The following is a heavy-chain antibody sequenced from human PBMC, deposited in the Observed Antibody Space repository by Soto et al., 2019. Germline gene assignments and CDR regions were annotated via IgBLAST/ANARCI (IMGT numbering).Heavy chain of an antibody. V-gene: IGHV3-7*01. CDR1: GFTFSSYW. Sequence: PGGSLRLSCAASGFTFSSYWMSWVRQAPGKGLEWVANIKQDGSEKYYVDSVKGRFTISRDNAKNSLYLQMNSLRAEDTAVYYCARDLPGWDDSRGYYPGDYWGRGTLVTVS. CDR3: ARDLPGWDDSRGYYPGDY. CDR2: IKQDGSEK. D-gene: IGHD3-22*01. J-gene: IGHJ4*02.